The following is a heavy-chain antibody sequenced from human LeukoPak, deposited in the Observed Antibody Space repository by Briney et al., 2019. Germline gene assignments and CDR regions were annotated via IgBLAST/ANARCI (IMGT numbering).Heavy chain of an antibody. D-gene: IGHD3-22*01. CDR1: GFTFSSYA. J-gene: IGHJ4*02. CDR3: AEDNVRGPVVVITYFDY. V-gene: IGHV3-23*01. CDR2: ISGSGGST. Sequence: PGGSLRLSCAASGFTFSSYAMSWVRQAPGKGLEWVSAISGSGGSTYYADSVKGRFTISRDNSKNTLYLQMNSLRAEDTAVYYCAEDNVRGPVVVITYFDYWGQGTLVTVSS.